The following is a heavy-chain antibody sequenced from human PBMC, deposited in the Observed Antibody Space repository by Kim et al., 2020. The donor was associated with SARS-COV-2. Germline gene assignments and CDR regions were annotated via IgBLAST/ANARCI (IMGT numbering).Heavy chain of an antibody. D-gene: IGHD3-22*01. V-gene: IGHV3-7*01. CDR3: ARDFRYDSGNGY. J-gene: IGHJ4*02. CDR1: GFTFSIYW. CDR2: IKQDGIEK. Sequence: GGSLRLSCAASGFTFSIYWMSWVRQAPGQGLEWVSNIKQDGIEKYSVDSVKCRFTISRYNSKNSLYLQMTSLIAEYTAVYYCARDFRYDSGNGYLGQATL.